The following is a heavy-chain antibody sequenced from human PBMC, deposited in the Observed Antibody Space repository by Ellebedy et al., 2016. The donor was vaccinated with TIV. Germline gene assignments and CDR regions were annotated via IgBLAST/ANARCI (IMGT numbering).Heavy chain of an antibody. CDR2: ISYDGSNK. D-gene: IGHD1-26*01. CDR3: ARDRYRD. CDR1: GFTFSDHY. Sequence: GESLKISCAASGFTFSDHYMHWVRQAPGKGLEWVAVISYDGSNKYYADSVKGRFTISRDNSKNTLYLQMNSLRAEDTAVYYCARDRYRDWGQGTLVTVSS. V-gene: IGHV3-30-3*01. J-gene: IGHJ4*02.